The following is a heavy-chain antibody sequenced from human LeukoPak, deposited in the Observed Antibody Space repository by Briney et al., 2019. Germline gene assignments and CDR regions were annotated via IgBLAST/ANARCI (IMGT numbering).Heavy chain of an antibody. CDR1: GGTFSSYA. J-gene: IGHJ4*02. V-gene: IGHV1-69*13. Sequence: SVKVSCKASGGTFSSYAISWVRQAPGQGLEWKGGIIPIFGTANYAQKFQGRVTITADESTSTAYMELSSLRSEDTAVYYCAVVGATSTYYFDYWGQGTLVTVSS. D-gene: IGHD1-26*01. CDR2: IIPIFGTA. CDR3: AVVGATSTYYFDY.